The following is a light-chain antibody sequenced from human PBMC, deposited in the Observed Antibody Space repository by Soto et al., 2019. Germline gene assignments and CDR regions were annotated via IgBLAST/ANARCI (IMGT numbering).Light chain of an antibody. CDR1: TSDVGGYNY. CDR2: DVN. J-gene: IGLJ1*01. CDR3: CSYAGGYTYV. V-gene: IGLV2-11*01. Sequence: QSVLTQPRSVSGSPGQSVTISCTGTTSDVGGYNYVSWFQHHPGKAPKLMIYDVNKRPSGVPDRFSGSKSGNTASLTISGLQAEDESDYYCCSYAGGYTYVFGTGTKVTV.